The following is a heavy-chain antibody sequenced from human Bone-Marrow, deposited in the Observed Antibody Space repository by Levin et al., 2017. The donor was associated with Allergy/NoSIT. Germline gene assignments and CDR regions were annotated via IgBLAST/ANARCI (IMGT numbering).Heavy chain of an antibody. CDR3: ARDGMGYDFWSGYDPDDDYMDV. J-gene: IGHJ6*03. D-gene: IGHD3-3*01. Sequence: GESLKISCKASGSTFTSYGISWVRQAPGQGLEWVGWISAYNGNKNYAQKLQGRVTMTTDTSTSTAYMELRSLRSDDTAVYYCARDGMGYDFWSGYDPDDDYMDVWGKGTTVTVSS. CDR1: GSTFTSYG. V-gene: IGHV1-18*01. CDR2: ISAYNGNK.